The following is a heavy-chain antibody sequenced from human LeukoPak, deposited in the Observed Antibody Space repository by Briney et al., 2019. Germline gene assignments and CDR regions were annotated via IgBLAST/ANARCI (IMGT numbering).Heavy chain of an antibody. D-gene: IGHD2-15*01. CDR2: IYYSGST. CDR1: GGSISRYY. V-gene: IGHV4-59*08. Sequence: SETLSLTCTVSGGSISRYYWSWIRQPPGKGLEWIGYIYYSGSTNYNPSLKSRVTISVDTSKNQFSLKLSSVTAADTAVYYCARNLGYCSGGSCYYYCYGMDVWGQGTTVTVSS. CDR3: ARNLGYCSGGSCYYYCYGMDV. J-gene: IGHJ6*02.